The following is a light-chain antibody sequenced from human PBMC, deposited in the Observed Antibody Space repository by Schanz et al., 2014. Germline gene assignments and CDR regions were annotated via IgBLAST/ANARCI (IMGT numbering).Light chain of an antibody. CDR1: QTISDH. CDR3: QQYGSSPYT. Sequence: EIVLTQSPGTLSLSPGERATLSCRASQTISDHLAWYQQKPGQTPRLLIYGASSRATGIPDRFSGSGSGTDFTLTISRLEPEDFAVYYCQQYGSSPYTFGQGTKLEIK. CDR2: GAS. V-gene: IGKV3-20*01. J-gene: IGKJ2*01.